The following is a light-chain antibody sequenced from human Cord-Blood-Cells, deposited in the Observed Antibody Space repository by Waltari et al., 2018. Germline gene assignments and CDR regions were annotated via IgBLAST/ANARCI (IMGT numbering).Light chain of an antibody. CDR1: SSNIGAGYD. CDR2: GNS. CDR3: QSYDSSLSVV. J-gene: IGLJ2*01. Sequence: QSVLTQPPSVSGAPGQRVTNPCTRSSSNIGAGYDVHWYQQLPGTAPKLLIYGNSNRPSGVPDRFSGSKSGTSASLAITGLQAEDEADYYCQSYDSSLSVVFGGGTKLTVL. V-gene: IGLV1-40*01.